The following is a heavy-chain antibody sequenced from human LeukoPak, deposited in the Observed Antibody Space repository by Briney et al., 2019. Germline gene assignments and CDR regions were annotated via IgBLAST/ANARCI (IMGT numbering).Heavy chain of an antibody. D-gene: IGHD2-2*01. CDR2: IYYSGSP. CDR1: GCSISSGEYY. CDR3: ATSAFGYCNSTSSYAPAY. J-gene: IGHJ4*02. V-gene: IGHV4-30-4*01. Sequence: SETLSLTCTVSGCSISSGEYYWGWLRQPPGTDLEWVGYIYYSGSPYYNPSLKSRVTISVDTSKNQFSLKLSSVTATDTAVYYCATSAFGYCNSTSSYAPAYWGQGTLVTVSS.